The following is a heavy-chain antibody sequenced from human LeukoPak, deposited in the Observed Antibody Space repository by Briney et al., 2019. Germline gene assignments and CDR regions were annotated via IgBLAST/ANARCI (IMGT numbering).Heavy chain of an antibody. D-gene: IGHD3-22*01. CDR3: ARGRTMIVVAQIGY. CDR1: GYTFTGYY. CDR2: INPNSGGT. J-gene: IGHJ4*02. V-gene: IGHV1-2*02. Sequence: ASVKVSCKTSGYTFTGYYMHWVRQAPGQGLEWMGWINPNSGGTNYAQKFQGRVTMTRDTSISTAYMELSRLRSDDTAVYYCARGRTMIVVAQIGYWGQGTLVTVSS.